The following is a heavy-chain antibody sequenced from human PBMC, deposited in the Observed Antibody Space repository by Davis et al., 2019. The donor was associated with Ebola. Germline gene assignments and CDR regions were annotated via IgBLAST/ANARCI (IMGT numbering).Heavy chain of an antibody. J-gene: IGHJ6*02. CDR1: GGSFSGYY. D-gene: IGHD6-13*01. Sequence: SETLSLTCAVYGGSFSGYYWSWIRQRPGKGLEWIGEINHSGSTNYNPSLKSRVTISVDTSKNQFSLKLSSVTAADTAVYYCARVGAIAAAGAYYYYYGMDVWGQGTTVTVSS. CDR3: ARVGAIAAAGAYYYYYGMDV. CDR2: INHSGST. V-gene: IGHV4-34*01.